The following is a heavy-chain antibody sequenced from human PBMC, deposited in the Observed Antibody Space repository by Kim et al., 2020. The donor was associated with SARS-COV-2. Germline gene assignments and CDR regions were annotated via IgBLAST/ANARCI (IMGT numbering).Heavy chain of an antibody. CDR3: AKVAAARAYYYYYGMDV. J-gene: IGHJ6*02. D-gene: IGHD6-13*01. V-gene: IGHV3-43*01. Sequence: VKGRFTISRDNSKNSLYLQMNSLRTEDTALYYCAKVAAARAYYYYYGMDVWGQGTTVTVSS.